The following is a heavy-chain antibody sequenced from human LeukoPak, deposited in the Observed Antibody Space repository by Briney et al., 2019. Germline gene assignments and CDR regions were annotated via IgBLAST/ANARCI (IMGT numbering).Heavy chain of an antibody. CDR3: ARAPPLYYYDSSGLPDFDY. CDR2: IIPILGIA. J-gene: IGHJ4*02. CDR1: GGTFSSYA. Sequence: VKVSCKASGGTFSSYAISWVRQAPGQGLEWMGRIIPILGIANYAQKFQGRVTITADKSTSTAYMELSSLRSEDTAVYYCARAPPLYYYDSSGLPDFDYWGQGTLVTVSS. D-gene: IGHD3-22*01. V-gene: IGHV1-69*10.